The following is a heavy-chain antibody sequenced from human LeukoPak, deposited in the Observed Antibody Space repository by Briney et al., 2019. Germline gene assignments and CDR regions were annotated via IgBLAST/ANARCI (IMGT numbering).Heavy chain of an antibody. J-gene: IGHJ4*02. CDR1: GFTVITND. D-gene: IGHD1-14*01. CDR3: ARGVEPLAANTLAY. V-gene: IGHV3-53*01. Sequence: GGSLRLSCAASGFTVITNDMTWVRQAPGKGLEWVSVLYSDGNTKYADSVQGRFTISRDNSKNTLYLEMNSLSPDDTAVYYCARGVEPLAANTLAYRGQGPLVTVSS. CDR2: LYSDGNT.